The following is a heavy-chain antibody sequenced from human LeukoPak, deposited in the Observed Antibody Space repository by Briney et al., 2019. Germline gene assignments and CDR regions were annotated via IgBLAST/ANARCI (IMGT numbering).Heavy chain of an antibody. D-gene: IGHD2-21*01. J-gene: IGHJ6*03. V-gene: IGHV4-30-2*03. CDR3: ARQAYPYYMDV. CDR2: IYHSGST. Sequence: KASETLSLTCAVSGGSISSGGYSWSWIRQPPGKGPEWIGYIYHSGSTYYNPSLKSRATISVDTSKNQFSLKLSSVTAADTAVYYCARQAYPYYMDVWGKGTAVTVSS. CDR1: GGSISSGGYS.